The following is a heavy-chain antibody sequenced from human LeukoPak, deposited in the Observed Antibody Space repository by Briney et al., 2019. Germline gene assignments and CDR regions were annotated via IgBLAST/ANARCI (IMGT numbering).Heavy chain of an antibody. CDR2: ISFDGDEK. D-gene: IGHD2-2*01. CDR1: GFTFSTLG. V-gene: IGHV3-30*03. CDR3: ARAQLEYCGRTSCYSFDS. J-gene: IGHJ4*02. Sequence: PGRSLRLSCAASGFTFSTLGMHWVRQAPGKGLEWVAVISFDGDEKYYADSVKGRFTVSRDISTNTLYLQMISLRDVDTAVYYGARAQLEYCGRTSCYSFDSWGQGTLVTVSS.